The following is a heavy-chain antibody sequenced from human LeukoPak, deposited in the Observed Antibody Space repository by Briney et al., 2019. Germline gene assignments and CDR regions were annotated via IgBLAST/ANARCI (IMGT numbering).Heavy chain of an antibody. J-gene: IGHJ5*02. D-gene: IGHD2-15*01. V-gene: IGHV1-2*02. CDR2: INPNSGGT. Sequence: ASVKVSCKASGYTFTGYYMHWVRQAPGQGLEWMGWINPNSGGTNYAQKFQGRVTMTRDTSISTAYMELSRLRSDDTAVYYCARMICSGGSCYGTNWFDPWGQGTLVTVSS. CDR3: ARMICSGGSCYGTNWFDP. CDR1: GYTFTGYY.